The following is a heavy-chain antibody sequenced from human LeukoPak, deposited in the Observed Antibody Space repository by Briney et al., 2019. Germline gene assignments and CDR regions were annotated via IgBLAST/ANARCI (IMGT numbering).Heavy chain of an antibody. CDR1: GYSFTSYW. J-gene: IGHJ6*02. D-gene: IGHD2-15*01. V-gene: IGHV5-51*01. CDR2: IYPGDSDT. Sequence: GESLKISCKGSGYSFTSYWIGWVRQMPGKGLEWMGIIYPGDSDTRYSPSFQGQVTISADKSISTAYLQWSSLKASDTAMYYCARLSYCSGGSCSSYYYYGMDVWGQGTTVTVSS. CDR3: ARLSYCSGGSCSSYYYYGMDV.